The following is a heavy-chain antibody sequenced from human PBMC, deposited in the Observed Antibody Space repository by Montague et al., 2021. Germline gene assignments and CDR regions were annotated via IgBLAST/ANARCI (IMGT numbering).Heavy chain of an antibody. CDR1: GGSLSGYY. CDR3: ARGLFGTVNGQYSGGWYYFDK. Sequence: SETLSLTCGLSGGSLSGYYWAWIRQTPGKGLEWIGNINHSGSAKXNPSLKNRVSISVGTSNNQFFLDLTSVAAADTAMYFCARGLFGTVNGQYSGGWYYFDKWGQGTMVTASS. V-gene: IGHV4-34*01. J-gene: IGHJ4*02. D-gene: IGHD6-19*01. CDR2: INHSGSA.